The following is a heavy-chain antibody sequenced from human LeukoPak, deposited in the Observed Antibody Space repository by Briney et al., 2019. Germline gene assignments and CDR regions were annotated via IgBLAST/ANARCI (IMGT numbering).Heavy chain of an antibody. J-gene: IGHJ4*02. Sequence: GGSLRLSCAASGFTFSSYWMSWVRQAPGKGLEWVANIKQDGSEKYYVDSVKGRFTISKDNAKNSLYLQMNSLRAEDTAVYYCARRGGYSGYDYDYFDYWGQGTLVTVSS. CDR2: IKQDGSEK. CDR3: ARRGGYSGYDYDYFDY. D-gene: IGHD5-12*01. V-gene: IGHV3-7*01. CDR1: GFTFSSYW.